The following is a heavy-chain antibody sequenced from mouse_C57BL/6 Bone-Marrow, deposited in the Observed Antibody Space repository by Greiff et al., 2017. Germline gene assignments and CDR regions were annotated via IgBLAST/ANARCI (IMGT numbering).Heavy chain of an antibody. D-gene: IGHD2-1*01. CDR1: GYTFTSYG. CDR2: IYIGNGYT. Sequence: VQLKQSGAELVRPGSSVKMSCKTSGYTFTSYGINWVKQRPGQGLEWIGYIYIGNGYTEYNQKFKDKATLTADKSSSTAYMQLSSLTYEDSAVYYCATGGNYAWFAYWGQGTLVTVSA. J-gene: IGHJ3*01. CDR3: ATGGNYAWFAY. V-gene: IGHV1-58*01.